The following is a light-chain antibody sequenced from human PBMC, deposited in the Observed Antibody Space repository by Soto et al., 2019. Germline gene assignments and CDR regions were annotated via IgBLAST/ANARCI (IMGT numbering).Light chain of an antibody. CDR3: QVWDSTRDVVV. V-gene: IGLV3-21*04. J-gene: IGLJ2*01. Sequence: SYELTQTPSVSVAPGQTATISCGGSDIGDRSVHWYQQKPGQAPLLVIYFDDDRPSGIPERFSGSNSQNTATLTIGRVEAGDEADYFCQVWDSTRDVVVFGGGTKLTVL. CDR2: FDD. CDR1: DIGDRS.